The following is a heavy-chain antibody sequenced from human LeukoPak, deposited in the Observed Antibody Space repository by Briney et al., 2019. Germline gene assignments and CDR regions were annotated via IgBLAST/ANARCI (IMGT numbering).Heavy chain of an antibody. CDR2: VSSSSSTI. CDR1: GFTFSSYS. Sequence: PGGSLRLXCAASGFTFSSYSMNWVRQAPGKGLEWVSYVSSSSSTIYYADSVKGRFTISRDNAKNSLYLQMNSLRAEDTAVYYYAREIYDSSGYYDYWGQGTLVTVSS. CDR3: AREIYDSSGYYDY. J-gene: IGHJ4*02. V-gene: IGHV3-48*01. D-gene: IGHD3-22*01.